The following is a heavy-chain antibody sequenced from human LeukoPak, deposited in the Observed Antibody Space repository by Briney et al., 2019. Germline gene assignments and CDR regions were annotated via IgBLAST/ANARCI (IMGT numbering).Heavy chain of an antibody. CDR1: GGSISSNSYY. CDR2: IYYSGST. CDR3: ARDRSSSWSPIHWFDP. D-gene: IGHD6-13*01. V-gene: IGHV4-39*02. Sequence: SETLSLTCTVSGGSISSNSYYWGWIRQPPGKGLEWIGSIYYSGSTYYNPSLKSRVTISVDTSKNQFSLKLSSVTAADTAVYYCARDRSSSWSPIHWFDPWGQGTLVTVSS. J-gene: IGHJ5*02.